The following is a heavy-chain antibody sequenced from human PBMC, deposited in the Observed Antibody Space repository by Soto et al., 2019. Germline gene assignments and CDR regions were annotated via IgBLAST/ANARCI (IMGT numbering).Heavy chain of an antibody. CDR3: ARHPYSCGWYSYFDN. CDR1: GGSISSSS. J-gene: IGHJ4*02. CDR2: IYTSGST. Sequence: QVQLQESGPGLVKPSETLSLTCTVSGGSISSSSWSWIRQPPGKGLEWIGYIYTSGSTSYNPSLKSRLPISGDPSKNQLSLKLRSVTAADTAVYYCARHPYSCGWYSYFDNWGQGTLVTVSS. V-gene: IGHV4-59*08. D-gene: IGHD6-19*01.